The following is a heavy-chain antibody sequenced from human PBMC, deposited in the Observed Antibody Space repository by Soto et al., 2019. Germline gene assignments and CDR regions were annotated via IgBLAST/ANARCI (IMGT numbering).Heavy chain of an antibody. Sequence: EVQLVESGGGLVQPGGSLKLSCAASGFTFSGSAMDWVLQASGKGLEWVGRIRSKTNSYATAYAASVKGRFTISRDDSKNTAYLQMNSLKTEDPAVYYCTRSWDVVVLASYLDYWGQGTLVTVSS. V-gene: IGHV3-73*02. D-gene: IGHD2-15*01. CDR2: IRSKTNSYAT. CDR3: TRSWDVVVLASYLDY. J-gene: IGHJ4*02. CDR1: GFTFSGSA.